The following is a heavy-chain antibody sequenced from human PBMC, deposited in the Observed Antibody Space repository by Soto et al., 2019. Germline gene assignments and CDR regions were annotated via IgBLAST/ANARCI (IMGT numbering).Heavy chain of an antibody. CDR3: VKVSSMVRGVIDNWFDP. V-gene: IGHV1-69*01. J-gene: IGHJ5*02. Sequence: QVQLVQSGAEVKKPGSSVKVSCKASGGTFSSYAINWVRQAPGQGLEWMGGIIPMYGPAKYAQKFQGRVTITADESTSTDYMHLSSLRSEDTAVYYCVKVSSMVRGVIDNWFDPWGQGTLVTVSS. D-gene: IGHD3-10*01. CDR1: GGTFSSYA. CDR2: IIPMYGPA.